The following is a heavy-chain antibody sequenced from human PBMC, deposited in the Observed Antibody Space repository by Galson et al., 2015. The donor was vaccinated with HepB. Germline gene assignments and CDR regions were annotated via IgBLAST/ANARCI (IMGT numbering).Heavy chain of an antibody. V-gene: IGHV1-46*01. D-gene: IGHD2-2*01. CDR3: ARDRSGGRSTSRYGY. Sequence: SVKVSCKASGYTFTSYYMHWVRQAPGQGLEWMGIINPSGGSTSYAQKFQGRVTMTRDTSTSTVYMELSSLRSEDTAVYYCARDRSGGRSTSRYGYWGQGTLVTVSS. CDR2: INPSGGST. CDR1: GYTFTSYY. J-gene: IGHJ4*02.